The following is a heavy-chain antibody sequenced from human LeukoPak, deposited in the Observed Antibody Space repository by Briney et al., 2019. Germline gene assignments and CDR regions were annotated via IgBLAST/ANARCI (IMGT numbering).Heavy chain of an antibody. V-gene: IGHV1-69*13. D-gene: IGHD4-17*01. Sequence: SVKVSCKASGGTFSSYAISWVRQAPGQGLEWMGGIIPIFGTANYAQKFQGRVTTTADESTSTAYMELSSLRSEDTAVYYCARVPPPYGFDEYYFDYWGQGTLVTVSS. J-gene: IGHJ4*02. CDR2: IIPIFGTA. CDR3: ARVPPPYGFDEYYFDY. CDR1: GGTFSSYA.